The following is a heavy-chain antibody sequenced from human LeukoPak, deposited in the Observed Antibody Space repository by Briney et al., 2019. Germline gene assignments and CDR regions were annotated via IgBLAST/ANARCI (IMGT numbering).Heavy chain of an antibody. CDR3: ARDVAEDIAVAGNNWFDP. CDR2: INPSGGST. Sequence: APVKVSRKASGYTFTSYYMHWVRQAPGQGLEWMGIINPSGGSTSYAQKFQGRVTMTRDTSTSTVYMELSSLRSEDTAVYYCARDVAEDIAVAGNNWFDPWGQGTLVTVSS. J-gene: IGHJ5*02. V-gene: IGHV1-46*01. D-gene: IGHD6-19*01. CDR1: GYTFTSYY.